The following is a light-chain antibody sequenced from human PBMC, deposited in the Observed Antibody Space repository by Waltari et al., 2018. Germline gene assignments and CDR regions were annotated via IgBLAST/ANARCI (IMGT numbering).Light chain of an antibody. CDR3: QKNDNWPHI. CDR2: GAS. V-gene: IGKV3D-15*01. CDR1: QSVSSS. J-gene: IGKJ2*01. Sequence: EIVMTQSPATLSLSPGERATLSCRASQSVSSSLDWYQQRPGQAPRLLIYGASSRATGIPDRFSGSGSGTEFTLTISSLEPEDVAIYYCQKNDNWPHIFGQGTKVEIK.